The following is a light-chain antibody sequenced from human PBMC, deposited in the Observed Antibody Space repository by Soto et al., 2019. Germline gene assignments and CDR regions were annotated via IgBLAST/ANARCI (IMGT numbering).Light chain of an antibody. Sequence: EIVMTQSPSTLSVSAGERATLSCRASQSLSSYLAWYQQKPGQSPRLLIYGASTRATGIPARFSGSGSGTEFTLTISSLQSEDFACYYCQQYNNWPWTFGQGTKVEIK. V-gene: IGKV3-15*01. CDR1: QSLSSY. CDR3: QQYNNWPWT. CDR2: GAS. J-gene: IGKJ1*01.